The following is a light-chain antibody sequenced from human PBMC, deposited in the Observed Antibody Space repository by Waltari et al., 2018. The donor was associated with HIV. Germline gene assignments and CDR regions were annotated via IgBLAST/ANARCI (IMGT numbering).Light chain of an antibody. CDR1: SGYSNST. Sequence: QPVLTQPPSASASLGASVTLTCPLSSGYSNSTVAWYHQRQGKAPRFVMRVGTGGIVGSKGDGIPDRFSVLCSGLNRYLTIKNIQEEDESDYHCGADHGSGSNFRWVFGGGTKLTVL. CDR2: VGTGGIVG. J-gene: IGLJ3*02. CDR3: GADHGSGSNFRWV. V-gene: IGLV9-49*01.